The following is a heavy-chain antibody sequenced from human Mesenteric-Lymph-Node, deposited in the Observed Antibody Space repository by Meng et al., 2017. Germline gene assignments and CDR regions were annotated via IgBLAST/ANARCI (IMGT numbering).Heavy chain of an antibody. CDR3: ARGGPHYYFDY. J-gene: IGHJ4*02. CDR2: IYYSGST. CDR1: GGSISRYY. D-gene: IGHD5-12*01. V-gene: IGHV4-59*12. Sequence: SETLSLTCTVSGGSISRYYWSWIRQLPGKGLEWIGYIYYSGSTYYNPSLKSRFTISLDTSKNQFSLKLSSVTAADTAVFYCARGGPHYYFDYWGQGTLVTVSS.